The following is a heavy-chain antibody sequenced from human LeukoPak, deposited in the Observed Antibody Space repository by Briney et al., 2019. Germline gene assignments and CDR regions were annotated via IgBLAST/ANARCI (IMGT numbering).Heavy chain of an antibody. CDR2: IYYSGST. D-gene: IGHD6-19*01. V-gene: IGHV4-39*01. Sequence: PSETLSLTCTVSGGSISSSSYYWGWIRQPPGKGLEWIGSIYYSGSTYYNPSLKSRVTISVDTSKNQFSLKLSSVTAADTAVYYCVRGRGSGWYGDWFDPWGQGTLVTVSS. CDR3: VRGRGSGWYGDWFDP. CDR1: GGSISSSSYY. J-gene: IGHJ5*02.